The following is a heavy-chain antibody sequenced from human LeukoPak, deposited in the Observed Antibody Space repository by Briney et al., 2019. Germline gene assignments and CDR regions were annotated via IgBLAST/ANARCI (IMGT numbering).Heavy chain of an antibody. CDR2: INPNSGVT. Sequence: GASVKVSCKASGYTFTGYYIHWVRQAPGQGLEWMGWINPNSGVTNYTQRFQGRFTMTRDTSISTAYMDLSRLRSDDTAVYYCARRSSGGASSPFDYWGQGTLVTVSS. CDR1: GYTFTGYY. D-gene: IGHD2-15*01. CDR3: ARRSSGGASSPFDY. V-gene: IGHV1-2*02. J-gene: IGHJ4*02.